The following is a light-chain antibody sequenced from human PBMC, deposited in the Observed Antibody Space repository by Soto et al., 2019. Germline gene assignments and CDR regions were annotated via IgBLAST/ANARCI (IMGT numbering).Light chain of an antibody. CDR3: QQYGSSPKT. Sequence: EIVLTQSPGTLSLSPGERATLSCRASQRVSGSYLSWYQQKPGQPPSLIIYGASTRATGIPDRFSGSGSGTDFTLTISRLEPEDFAVYYCQQYGSSPKTFGQGTKVEIK. CDR1: QRVSGSY. V-gene: IGKV3-20*01. CDR2: GAS. J-gene: IGKJ1*01.